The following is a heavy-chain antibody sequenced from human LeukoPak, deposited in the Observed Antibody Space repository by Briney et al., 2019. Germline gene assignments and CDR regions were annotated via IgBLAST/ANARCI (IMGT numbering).Heavy chain of an antibody. CDR3: AKARVSGSASSDY. V-gene: IGHV1-2*06. CDR1: GYTFTGYY. CDR2: INPNSGDT. Sequence: GASVKVSCKASGYTFTGYYMQWVRQAPGQGLEWVGRINPNSGDTSFAPKFQGRVALTRDTSISTAYMELSRLIHDDTAVYYSAKARVSGSASSDYWGQGTLVTVSS. J-gene: IGHJ4*02. D-gene: IGHD2-8*01.